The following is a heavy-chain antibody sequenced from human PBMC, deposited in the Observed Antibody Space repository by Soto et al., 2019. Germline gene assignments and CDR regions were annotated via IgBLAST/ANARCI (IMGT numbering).Heavy chain of an antibody. Sequence: EVQLLQSGGGLVQPGESLRLSCAASGFSFSSYTMTWVRQAPGKGLEWVSVISGSGGSAYHADSVQGRFTISRDNPKNTLYLQMNSLRAEDTAIYYCAKARCSSATCYVPDYWGQGTLVTVSS. CDR1: GFSFSSYT. V-gene: IGHV3-23*01. J-gene: IGHJ4*02. D-gene: IGHD2-2*01. CDR3: AKARCSSATCYVPDY. CDR2: ISGSGGSA.